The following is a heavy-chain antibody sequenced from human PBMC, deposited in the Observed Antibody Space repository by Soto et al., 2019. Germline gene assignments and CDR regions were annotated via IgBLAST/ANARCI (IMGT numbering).Heavy chain of an antibody. CDR1: GGSISSYY. Sequence: SETLSLTCTVSGGSISSYYWSWIRQPPGKGLEWFGYIYYSGSTNYNPSLKSRVTISVDTSKNQFSLKLSSVTAADTAVYYCARGSGSYYKGAPDYWGQGTLVTVSS. CDR2: IYYSGST. D-gene: IGHD3-10*01. CDR3: ARGSGSYYKGAPDY. V-gene: IGHV4-59*01. J-gene: IGHJ4*02.